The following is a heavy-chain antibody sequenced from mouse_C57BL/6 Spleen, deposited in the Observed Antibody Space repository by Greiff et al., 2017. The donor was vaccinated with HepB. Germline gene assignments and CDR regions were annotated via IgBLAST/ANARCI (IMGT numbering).Heavy chain of an antibody. D-gene: IGHD2-3*01. CDR2: INPSNGGT. Sequence: QVQLQQPGTELVKPGASVKLSCKASGYTFTSYWMHWVKQRPGQGLEWIGNINPSNGGTNYNEKFKSKATLTVDKSSSSAYMQLSSLTSEDSAVYYCARCDGYYWYFDVWGTGTTVTVSS. J-gene: IGHJ1*03. CDR3: ARCDGYYWYFDV. V-gene: IGHV1-53*01. CDR1: GYTFTSYW.